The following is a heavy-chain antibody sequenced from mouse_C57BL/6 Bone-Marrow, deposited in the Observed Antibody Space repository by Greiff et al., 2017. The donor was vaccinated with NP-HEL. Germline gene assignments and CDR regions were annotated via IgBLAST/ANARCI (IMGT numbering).Heavy chain of an antibody. J-gene: IGHJ2*01. D-gene: IGHD2-2*01. CDR2: IYPRSGNT. V-gene: IGHV1-81*01. CDR1: GYTFTSYG. Sequence: LQESGAELARPGASVKLSCKASGYTFTSYGISWVKQRTGQGLEWIGEIYPRSGNTYYNEKFKGKATLTADKSSSTAYMELRSLTSEDSAVYFCAVLWLRRGYYFDYWGQGTTLTVSS. CDR3: AVLWLRRGYYFDY.